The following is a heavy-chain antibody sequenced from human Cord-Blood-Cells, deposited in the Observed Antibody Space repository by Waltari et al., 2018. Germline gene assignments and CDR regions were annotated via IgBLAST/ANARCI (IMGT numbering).Heavy chain of an antibody. J-gene: IGHJ4*02. CDR3: ARQEYCGGDCYYDY. CDR2: IYYSGST. D-gene: IGHD2-21*02. V-gene: IGHV4-39*07. CDR1: GGSISSSSYY. Sequence: QLQLQESGPGLVKPSETLSLTCTVSGGSISSSSYYWGWIRQPPGKGLEWVGSIYYSGSTYYNPALKGRVNISVDTSKTQFSLKLGSVTAADTAVYYCARQEYCGGDCYYDYWGQGTLVTVSS.